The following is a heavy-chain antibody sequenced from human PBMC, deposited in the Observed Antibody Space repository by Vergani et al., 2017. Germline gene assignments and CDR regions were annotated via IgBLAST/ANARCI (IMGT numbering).Heavy chain of an antibody. D-gene: IGHD3-22*01. CDR3: ARVADYYDSSGYSYYYYYMDV. Sequence: QVQLVQSGAEVKKPGSSVKVSCKASGGTFSSYAISWVRQAPGQGLEWMGGIIPIFGTANYAQKFQGRVTMTRDTSISTAYMELSRLRSDDTAVYYCARVADYYDSSGYSYYYYYMDVWGKGP. V-gene: IGHV1-69*06. CDR2: IIPIFGTA. J-gene: IGHJ6*03. CDR1: GGTFSSYA.